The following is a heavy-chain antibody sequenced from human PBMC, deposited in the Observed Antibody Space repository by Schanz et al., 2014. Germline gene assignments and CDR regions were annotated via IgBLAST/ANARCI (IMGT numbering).Heavy chain of an antibody. D-gene: IGHD6-13*01. CDR1: GFTFNNYG. Sequence: QVQLVESGGGVVRPGRSLRLSCAASGFTFNNYGMHWVRQAPGKGLEWVAVIWYDGTDRYYADSVKGRFTISRDNSKNTLYLQMNSLRAEDTAVYYCARDRQQLVGRIGYYYGMDVWGQGTTVTVSS. V-gene: IGHV3-33*01. CDR3: ARDRQQLVGRIGYYYGMDV. J-gene: IGHJ6*02. CDR2: IWYDGTDR.